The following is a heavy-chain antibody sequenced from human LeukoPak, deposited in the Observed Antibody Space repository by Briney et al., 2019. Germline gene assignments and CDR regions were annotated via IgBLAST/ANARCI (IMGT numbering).Heavy chain of an antibody. D-gene: IGHD2-2*01. V-gene: IGHV1-18*01. CDR2: ISAYNGNT. J-gene: IGHJ4*02. CDR1: GYTFTSYG. Sequence: ASVKVSCKASGYTFTSYGISWVRQAPGQGLEWMGWISAYNGNTNYAQKFQGRVTMTRDTSISTAYMELSRLRSDDTAVYYCARGDIVVVPAAMSIFDYWGQGTLVTVSS. CDR3: ARGDIVVVPAAMSIFDY.